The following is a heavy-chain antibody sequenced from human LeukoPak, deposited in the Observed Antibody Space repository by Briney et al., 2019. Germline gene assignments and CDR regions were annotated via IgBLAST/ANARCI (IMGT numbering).Heavy chain of an antibody. Sequence: SETLSLTCAVYGGSFSSYYWSWIRQPPGKGLEWIGYIYYSGSTNYNPSLKSRVTISVDTSKNQFSLKLSSVTAADTAVYYCARAQVVGATFAFDIWGQGTMVTVSS. V-gene: IGHV4-59*01. D-gene: IGHD1-26*01. J-gene: IGHJ3*02. CDR2: IYYSGST. CDR3: ARAQVVGATFAFDI. CDR1: GGSFSSYY.